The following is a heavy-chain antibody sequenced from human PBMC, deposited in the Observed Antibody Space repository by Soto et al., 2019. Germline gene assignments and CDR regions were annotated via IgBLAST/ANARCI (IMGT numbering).Heavy chain of an antibody. CDR1: GFTFDDYA. V-gene: IGHV3-9*01. Sequence: DVQLVESGGGLVQPGRSLRLSCAASGFTFDDYAMHWVRQAPGKGLEWVSGISWNSGSIGYADSVKGRFTISRDNAKNSRYLQMNSLRAEDTALYYCEKGLGSSLVTTHPVARWGQGTLVTVSS. CDR2: ISWNSGSI. CDR3: EKGLGSSLVTTHPVAR. J-gene: IGHJ4*02. D-gene: IGHD4-17*01.